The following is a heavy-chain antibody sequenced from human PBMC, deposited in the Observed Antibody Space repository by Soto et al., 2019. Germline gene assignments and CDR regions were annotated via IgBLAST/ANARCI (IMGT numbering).Heavy chain of an antibody. J-gene: IGHJ6*02. CDR2: ISAYNGNT. CDR3: ARVVAVAGTDYYYGMDV. V-gene: IGHV1-18*01. CDR1: GYTFTSYG. D-gene: IGHD6-19*01. Sequence: ASVKVSCKASGYTFTSYGISWVRQAPGQGLEWMGWISAYNGNTNYAQKLQGRVTMTTDTSTSTAYMGLRSLRSDDTAVYYCARVVAVAGTDYYYGMDVWGQGPRGTVSS.